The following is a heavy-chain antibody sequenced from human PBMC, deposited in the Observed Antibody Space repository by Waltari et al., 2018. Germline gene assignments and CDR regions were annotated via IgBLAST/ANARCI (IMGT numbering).Heavy chain of an antibody. Sequence: QVQLQQWGAGLLKPSETLSLTCAVYGGSFSGYYWSWIRQPPGKGLEWIGEINQSGSTNDTRSLNSRVTISVDTSKNQFSLKLSSVTAADTAVYYCGNAHFDYWGQGTLVTVSS. V-gene: IGHV4-34*01. CDR3: GNAHFDY. J-gene: IGHJ4*02. D-gene: IGHD2-2*01. CDR1: GGSFSGYY. CDR2: INQSGST.